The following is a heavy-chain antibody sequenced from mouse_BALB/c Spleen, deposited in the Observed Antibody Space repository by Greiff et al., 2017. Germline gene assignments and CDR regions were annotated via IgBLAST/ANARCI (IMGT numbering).Heavy chain of an antibody. CDR1: GFNIKDYY. CDR2: IDPENGNT. CDR3: AIACCFDY. Sequence: VQLKQSGAELVRPGALVKLSCKASGFNIKDYYMHWVKQRPEQGLEWIGWIDPENGNTIYDPKFQGKASITADTSSNTAYLQLSSMTSEDTAVLYCAIACCFDYWGQGTTLTVPS. J-gene: IGHJ2*01. V-gene: IGHV14-1*02.